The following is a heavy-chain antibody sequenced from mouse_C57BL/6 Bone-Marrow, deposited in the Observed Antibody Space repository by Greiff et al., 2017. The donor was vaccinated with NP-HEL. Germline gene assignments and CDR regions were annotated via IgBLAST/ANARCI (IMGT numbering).Heavy chain of an antibody. V-gene: IGHV6-6*01. CDR1: GFTFSDAW. CDR3: TPTTMGRGDFDG. J-gene: IGHJ2*01. CDR2: IRNKANNPAT. Sequence: DVKLVESGGGLVQPGGSMKLSCAASGFTFSDAWMDWVRQSPEKGLEWVAEIRNKANNPATSYAESVKGRFTISRADYKSSVYLQMNSLRAEDTGIYYCTPTTMGRGDFDGRGQGTTLTVSS. D-gene: IGHD2-4*01.